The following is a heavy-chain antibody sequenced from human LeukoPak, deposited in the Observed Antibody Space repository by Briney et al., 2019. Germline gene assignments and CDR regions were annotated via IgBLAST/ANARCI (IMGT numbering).Heavy chain of an antibody. CDR1: GGSISSYY. J-gene: IGHJ4*02. Sequence: SETLFLTCTVPGGSISSYYWSWIRQPPGKGLEWIGYIYYSGSTNYNPSLKSRVTISVDTSKNQFSLKLSSVTAADTAVYYCAAKYGDYARDYWGQGTLVTVSS. CDR2: IYYSGST. D-gene: IGHD4-17*01. V-gene: IGHV4-59*01. CDR3: AAKYGDYARDY.